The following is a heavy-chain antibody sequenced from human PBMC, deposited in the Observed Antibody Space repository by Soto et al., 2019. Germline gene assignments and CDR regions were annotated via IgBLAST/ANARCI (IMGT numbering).Heavy chain of an antibody. CDR3: ARGRSTPVVATAPNWFDP. V-gene: IGHV4-34*01. CDR1: GGSFSDYY. CDR2: INHSGST. Sequence: QVQLLQWGAGLLKPSETLSLTCAVCGGSFSDYYWSWIRQPPGKGLEWIGEINHSGSTNYNPSLKSRVTISVDTSKNQFSLKSSSVTAADTAVYYCARGRSTPVVATAPNWFDPWGQGTLVTVSS. J-gene: IGHJ5*02. D-gene: IGHD2-2*01.